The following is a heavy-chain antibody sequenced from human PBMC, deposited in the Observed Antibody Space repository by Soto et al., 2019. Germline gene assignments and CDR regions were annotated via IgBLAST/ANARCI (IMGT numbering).Heavy chain of an antibody. V-gene: IGHV1-18*01. CDR1: GYTFTSYG. CDR3: ARADLAVAGKAPAKFQFDY. CDR2: ISAYNGNT. J-gene: IGHJ4*02. D-gene: IGHD6-19*01. Sequence: ASVKVSCKASGYTFTSYGISWVRQAPGQGLEWMGWISAYNGNTNYAQKLRGRVTMTTDTSTSTAYMELRSLRSDDTAVYYCARADLAVAGKAPAKFQFDYWGQGTLVTV.